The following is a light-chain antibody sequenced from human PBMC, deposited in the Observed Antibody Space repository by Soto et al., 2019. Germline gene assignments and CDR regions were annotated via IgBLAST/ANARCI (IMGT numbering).Light chain of an antibody. CDR2: GAS. J-gene: IGKJ3*01. CDR3: QQFSSSPFT. V-gene: IGKV3-20*01. CDR1: QSVSIRY. Sequence: ESVLTQSPGTLSLSPGERATLSCRASQSVSIRYLAWYQQKPGLAPRLLIYGASGRATGIPDRFSGSGSGTDFTLTISRLEPEDFAVYYCQQFSSSPFTFGPGTKVDIK.